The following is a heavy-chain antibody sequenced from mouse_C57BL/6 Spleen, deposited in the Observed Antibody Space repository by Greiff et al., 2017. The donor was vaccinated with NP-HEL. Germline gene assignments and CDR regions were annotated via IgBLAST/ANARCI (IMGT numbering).Heavy chain of an antibody. J-gene: IGHJ2*01. V-gene: IGHV1-42*01. D-gene: IGHD1-1*01. CDR3: ARGGRGYFDY. CDR2: INPSTGGT. CDR1: GYSFTGYY. Sequence: VQLKESGPELVKPGASVKISCKASGYSFTGYYMNWVKQSPEKSLEWIGEINPSTGGTTYNQKFKAKATLTVDKSSSTAYMQLKSLTSEDSAVYYCARGGRGYFDYWGQGTTLTVSS.